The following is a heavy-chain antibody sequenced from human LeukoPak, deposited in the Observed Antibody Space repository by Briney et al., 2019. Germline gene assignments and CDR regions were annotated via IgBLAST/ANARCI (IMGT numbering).Heavy chain of an antibody. Sequence: PSETLSLTCTVSGGSISSYYWSWIRQPPGKGLEWIGYIYYSGSTNYNPSLKSRVTISVDTSKNQFSLKLSSVTAADTAVYYCARGRDDFWSGYYLGYYYYYMDVWGKGTTVTVSS. CDR1: GGSISSYY. CDR2: IYYSGST. D-gene: IGHD3-3*01. V-gene: IGHV4-59*01. CDR3: ARGRDDFWSGYYLGYYYYYMDV. J-gene: IGHJ6*03.